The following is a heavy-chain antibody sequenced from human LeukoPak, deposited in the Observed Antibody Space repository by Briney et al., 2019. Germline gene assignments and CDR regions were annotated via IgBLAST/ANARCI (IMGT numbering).Heavy chain of an antibody. J-gene: IGHJ4*02. CDR1: GGSISNYH. CDR3: ASTQQWLAFDY. Sequence: PSETLSLTCTVSGGSISNYHWSWMRQPPGKGLEWIGCFYHSGSTTYSPSLKSRVTTSVDTSKNEFSLKLNSVTAADTAVYYCASTQQWLAFDYWGQGILVTVSS. D-gene: IGHD6-19*01. CDR2: FYHSGST. V-gene: IGHV4-59*01.